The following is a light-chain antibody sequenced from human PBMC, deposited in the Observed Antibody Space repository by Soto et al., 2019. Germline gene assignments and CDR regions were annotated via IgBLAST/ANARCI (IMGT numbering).Light chain of an antibody. Sequence: DIQMTQSPSTLSVSVGDRVTITCQASQTISIWLSWYQQKPGKAPKLLIYKASTLKSGVPSRFSGSGSGTEFTLTISSLQPEDFATYYCQQLNSYPPYFGQGTRLEIK. CDR3: QQLNSYPPY. CDR1: QTISIW. CDR2: KAS. V-gene: IGKV1-5*03. J-gene: IGKJ5*01.